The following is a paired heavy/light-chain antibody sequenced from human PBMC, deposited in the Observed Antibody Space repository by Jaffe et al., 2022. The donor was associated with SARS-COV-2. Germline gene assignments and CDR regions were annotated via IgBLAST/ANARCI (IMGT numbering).Heavy chain of an antibody. CDR1: GFSVDDYT. CDR2: FGWDGSST. CDR3: AKVGRDGYNWFFGYLEY. V-gene: IGHV3-43*01. J-gene: IGHJ4*02. D-gene: IGHD5-12*01. Sequence: EVQLVQSGGIVVQPGGSLRLSCAVSGFSVDDYTLHWVRQTPGKGLEWVSVFGWDGSSTYYADSVKGRFTISRDNSKNSLYLQMDSLRTEDSAFYYCAKVGRDGYNWFFGYLEYWGQGTLVTVSS.
Light chain of an antibody. V-gene: IGKV1-5*03. J-gene: IGKJ1*01. CDR1: QTINSW. CDR2: KAS. Sequence: DIQMTQSPSTLSASVGDRVSITCRASQTINSWLAWYQQKPGKAPKLLIYKASSLRSGVPSRFSGSGSGTDFTLTITRLQPDDVATYYCQQYDSYSTFGQGTKVEIK. CDR3: QQYDSYST.